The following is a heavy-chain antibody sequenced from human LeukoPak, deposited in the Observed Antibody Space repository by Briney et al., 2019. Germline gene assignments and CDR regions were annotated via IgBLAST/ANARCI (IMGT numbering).Heavy chain of an antibody. D-gene: IGHD6-6*01. J-gene: IGHJ5*02. CDR3: ARDREQLVLTGWFDP. V-gene: IGHV1-69*13. CDR1: GGTFSSYA. CDR2: IIPIFGTA. Sequence: SVKVSCKASGGTFSSYAISWVRQAPGQGLEWMGGIIPIFGTADYAQKFQGRVTITADESTSTAYMELSSLRSEDTAVYYCARDREQLVLTGWFDPWGQGTLVTVSS.